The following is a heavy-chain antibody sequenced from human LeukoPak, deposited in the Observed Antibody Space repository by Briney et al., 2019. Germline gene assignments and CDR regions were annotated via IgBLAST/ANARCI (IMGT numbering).Heavy chain of an antibody. V-gene: IGHV3-7*01. J-gene: IGHJ4*02. D-gene: IGHD3-22*01. CDR1: GFTFSSYW. Sequence: PGGSLRLSSVSGFTFSSYWMSWVRRAPGKGREWVANIEQDGSEKCYVDSVKGRFTISRDNAKNSLYLQMNSLTAEDTAVYYCARDPYNYDRSGYKLDSYFDYWGQGTLVTVSS. CDR3: ARDPYNYDRSGYKLDSYFDY. CDR2: IEQDGSEK.